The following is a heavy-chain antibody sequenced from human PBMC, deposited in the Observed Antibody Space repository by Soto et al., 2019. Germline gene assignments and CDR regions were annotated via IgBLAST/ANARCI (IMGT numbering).Heavy chain of an antibody. CDR2: IRSKAYGGTT. CDR1: GFTFGDYA. CDR3: TRVNCSGGSCYGGYYYYGMDV. D-gene: IGHD2-15*01. V-gene: IGHV3-49*04. Sequence: PGGSLRLSCTASGFTFGDYAMSWVRQAPGKGLEWVGFIRSKAYGGTTEYAASVKGRFTISRDDSKSIAYLQRNSLRTEDTAVYYCTRVNCSGGSCYGGYYYYGMDVWGQGTTVTVSS. J-gene: IGHJ6*02.